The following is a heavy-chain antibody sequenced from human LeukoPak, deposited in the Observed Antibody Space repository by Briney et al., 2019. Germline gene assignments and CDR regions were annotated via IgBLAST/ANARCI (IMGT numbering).Heavy chain of an antibody. D-gene: IGHD1-26*01. CDR3: AIPSIVGATWYFDY. CDR1: GSSISSSSYY. J-gene: IGHJ4*02. CDR2: IYYSGST. Sequence: SETLSLTCTVSGSSISSSSYYWGWIRQPPGKGLEWIGSIYYSGSTYYNPSLKSRVTISVDTSKNQFSLKLSSVTAADTAVYYCAIPSIVGATWYFDYWGQGTLVTVSS. V-gene: IGHV4-39*01.